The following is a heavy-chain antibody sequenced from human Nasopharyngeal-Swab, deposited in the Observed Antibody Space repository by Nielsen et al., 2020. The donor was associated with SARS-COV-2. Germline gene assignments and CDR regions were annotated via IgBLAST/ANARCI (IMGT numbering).Heavy chain of an antibody. J-gene: IGHJ4*02. V-gene: IGHV3-64D*06. CDR3: VREGYSSGRAPALDH. CDR1: GFTFSTCI. Sequence: GGSLRLSCSASGFTFSTCIMHWVSQAPGKGLEYVSVINLDSIGEYAASVKGRFTISRDNFRNTVYLEMSSLRPEDTAVYYCVREGYSSGRAPALDHWGQGTLVTVSS. CDR2: INLDSIG. D-gene: IGHD2-15*01.